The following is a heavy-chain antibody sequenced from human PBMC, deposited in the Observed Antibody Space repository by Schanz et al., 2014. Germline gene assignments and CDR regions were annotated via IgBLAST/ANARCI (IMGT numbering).Heavy chain of an antibody. CDR3: ARTPYGSGSSNWFDP. CDR2: IYHSGST. J-gene: IGHJ5*02. Sequence: QLQLQESGPGLVKPSETLSLTCTVSGGSISLDIYHWSWIRQPPGKGLEWIGSIYHSGSTNYNPPLKCRVPIPVDPPKNRFSLRLGSVPAADTALYYCARTPYGSGSSNWFDPWGQGTLVTVSS. V-gene: IGHV4-61*01. D-gene: IGHD3-10*01. CDR1: GGSISLDIYH.